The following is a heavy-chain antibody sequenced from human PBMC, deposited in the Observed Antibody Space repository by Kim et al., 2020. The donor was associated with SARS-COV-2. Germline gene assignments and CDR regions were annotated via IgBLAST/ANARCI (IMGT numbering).Heavy chain of an antibody. Sequence: SVKVSCKASGGTFSSYAISWVRQAPGQGLEWMGGIIPIFGTANYAQKFQGRVTITADESTSTAYMELSSLRSEDTAVYYCARAHDITKIVVVPAALYGMDVWGQGTTVTVSS. V-gene: IGHV1-69*13. CDR1: GGTFSSYA. CDR3: ARAHDITKIVVVPAALYGMDV. J-gene: IGHJ6*02. D-gene: IGHD2-2*01. CDR2: IIPIFGTA.